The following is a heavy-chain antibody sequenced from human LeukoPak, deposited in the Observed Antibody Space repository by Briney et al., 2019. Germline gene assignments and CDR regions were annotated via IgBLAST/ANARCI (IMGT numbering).Heavy chain of an antibody. V-gene: IGHV4-34*01. CDR1: GGSFSGYY. D-gene: IGHD5-24*01. J-gene: IGHJ3*02. CDR2: INHSGST. Sequence: SETLSLTCAVYGGSFSGYYWSWIRQPPGKGLEWIGEINHSGSTNYNPSLKSRVTISVDTSKNQFSLKLSSVTAADTAVYYCARERRDGYNDAFDIWGQGTMVTVSS. CDR3: ARERRDGYNDAFDI.